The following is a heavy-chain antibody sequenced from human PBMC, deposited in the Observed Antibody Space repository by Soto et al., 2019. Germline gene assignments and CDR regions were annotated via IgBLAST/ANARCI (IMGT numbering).Heavy chain of an antibody. J-gene: IGHJ4*02. CDR2: ISSSSSYI. D-gene: IGHD6-13*01. V-gene: IGHV3-21*01. Sequence: GGSLRLSCAASGFTFSSHDMNWVRQAPGKGLEWVSSISSSSSYIYYADSVKGRFTISRDNAKNSLYLQMNSLRAEDTAVYYCAREVAARFDYWGQGTLVTVSS. CDR1: GFTFSSHD. CDR3: AREVAARFDY.